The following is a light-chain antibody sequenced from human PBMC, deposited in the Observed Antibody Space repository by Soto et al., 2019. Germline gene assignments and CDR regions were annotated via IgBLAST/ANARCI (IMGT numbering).Light chain of an antibody. Sequence: DIQMTQSPSTLSASVGDRVVITCRASQSISSWLAWFQQKPGEAPKLLIYTASSSPSGFPSRFRGSGSGTEFTLTISSLQPDDFATYYCQQYYSYSAFTFGPGTKVDMK. CDR2: TAS. CDR3: QQYYSYSAFT. J-gene: IGKJ3*01. V-gene: IGKV1-5*03. CDR1: QSISSW.